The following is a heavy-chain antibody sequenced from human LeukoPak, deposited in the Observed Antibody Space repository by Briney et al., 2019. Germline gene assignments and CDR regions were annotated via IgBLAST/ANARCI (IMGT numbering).Heavy chain of an antibody. J-gene: IGHJ3*02. CDR1: GFTFSSYW. Sequence: GGSLRLSCAASGFTFSSYWMSWVRQAPGKGLEWVANIKQDGSEKYYVDSVKGRFTISRDNAKNTLYLQMNSLRAEDTAVYYCARDRWELLNAFDIWGQGTMVTVSS. V-gene: IGHV3-7*01. CDR3: ARDRWELLNAFDI. D-gene: IGHD1-26*01. CDR2: IKQDGSEK.